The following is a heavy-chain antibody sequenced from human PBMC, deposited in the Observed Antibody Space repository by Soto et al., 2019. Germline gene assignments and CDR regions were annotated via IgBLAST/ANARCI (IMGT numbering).Heavy chain of an antibody. CDR2: ISYDGSNK. Sequence: GGSLRLSCAASGFTFSSYAMHWVRQAPGKGLEWVAVISYDGSNKYYADSVKGRFTISRDNSKNTLYLQMNSLRAEDTAVYYCARDRTPAAISNWFDPWGQGTLVTVSS. CDR3: ARDRTPAAISNWFDP. J-gene: IGHJ5*02. V-gene: IGHV3-30-3*01. D-gene: IGHD2-2*02. CDR1: GFTFSSYA.